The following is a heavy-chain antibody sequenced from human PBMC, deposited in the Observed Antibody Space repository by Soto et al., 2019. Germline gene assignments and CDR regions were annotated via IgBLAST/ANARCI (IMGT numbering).Heavy chain of an antibody. CDR3: ARVHITGPVDS. V-gene: IGHV4-61*01. CDR2: IFHSGTT. J-gene: IGHJ4*02. D-gene: IGHD1-20*01. Sequence: QVQLQESGPGLVKPSETLSLTCTVSGASISSGSYYWSWIRQPPGKGLEWVGNIFHSGTTNYNPSLKSRLFMSVDAPINQFSLRLSSVTAADTAFYFCARVHITGPVDSWGKGNLVTVSS. CDR1: GASISSGSYY.